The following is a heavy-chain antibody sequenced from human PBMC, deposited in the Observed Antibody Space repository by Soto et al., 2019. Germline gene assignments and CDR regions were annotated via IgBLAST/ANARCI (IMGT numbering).Heavy chain of an antibody. V-gene: IGHV1-18*01. Sequence: QVQLVQSRLEVTKPGASVKVSCKASGYSLTTYGISWVRQAPGQGLEWVGWISAYNGNTNYAQNFQGRVTMTRDTSTSTAYMDLRGLISDDTAVYYCASHRVSAAGSFDYWGQGTLVIVSS. CDR3: ASHRVSAAGSFDY. CDR1: GYSLTTYG. D-gene: IGHD6-13*01. J-gene: IGHJ4*02. CDR2: ISAYNGNT.